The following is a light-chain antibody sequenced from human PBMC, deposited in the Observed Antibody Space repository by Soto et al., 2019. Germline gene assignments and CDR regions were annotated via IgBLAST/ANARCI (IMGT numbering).Light chain of an antibody. CDR2: DVS. Sequence: EIVLTQSPATLSLSPGDRATLSCRASQSVTSSLALFQQKPGQAPRLLIYDVSRRATAIPARFSGSGSGTDFTLTISILEPEDFAVYYCQQRTTWPTFGGGTKVEIK. J-gene: IGKJ4*01. V-gene: IGKV3-11*01. CDR3: QQRTTWPT. CDR1: QSVTSS.